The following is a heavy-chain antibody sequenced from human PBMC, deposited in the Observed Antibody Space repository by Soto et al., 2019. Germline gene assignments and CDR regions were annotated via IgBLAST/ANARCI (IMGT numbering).Heavy chain of an antibody. V-gene: IGHV4-59*01. J-gene: IGHJ4*02. CDR2: IYFSGST. Sequence: SETLFLNCTVSGGSISRYFLNWVRQPPGKGLEWIGYIYFSGSTDYNPSLTSRVTFPLDTSKNQFSLTLNSVTAADTAVYHFARGGGSPYHNPEFDFWGQGTLVTVSS. CDR3: ARGGGSPYHNPEFDF. D-gene: IGHD6-13*01. CDR1: GGSISRYF.